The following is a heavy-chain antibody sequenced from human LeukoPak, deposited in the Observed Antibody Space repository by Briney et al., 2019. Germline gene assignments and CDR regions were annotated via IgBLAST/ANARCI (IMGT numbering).Heavy chain of an antibody. J-gene: IGHJ4*02. CDR1: GGSISSSSYY. Sequence: SETLSLTCTVSGGSISSSSYYWGWIRQPPGKGLDWIGSVYYSGSTYYNPSLKSRVTISVDSSKNQFSLKLSSVTAADTAVYYCARYSSSWYVGNFDYWGQGTLVTVSS. CDR2: VYYSGST. V-gene: IGHV4-39*01. D-gene: IGHD6-13*01. CDR3: ARYSSSWYVGNFDY.